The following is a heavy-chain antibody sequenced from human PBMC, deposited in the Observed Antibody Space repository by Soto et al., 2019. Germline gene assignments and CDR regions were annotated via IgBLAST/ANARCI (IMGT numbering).Heavy chain of an antibody. V-gene: IGHV3-33*01. Sequence: QVQLVESGGGVVQPGRSLRLSCAASGFTFSSYGMHWVRQAPGKGLEWVAVIWYDETNKYYADSVEGRFTISRDNSKNTLYLQMNSLRAEDTAVYYCARDRMWEQLPPDPFDTWGQGTMVTVSS. J-gene: IGHJ3*02. CDR3: ARDRMWEQLPPDPFDT. CDR2: IWYDETNK. CDR1: GFTFSSYG. D-gene: IGHD1-26*01.